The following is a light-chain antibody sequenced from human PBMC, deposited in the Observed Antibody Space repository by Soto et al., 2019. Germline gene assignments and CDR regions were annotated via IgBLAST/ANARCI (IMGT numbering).Light chain of an antibody. CDR2: GAT. V-gene: IGKV3-15*01. CDR3: QRYNNWTPYT. CDR1: QNVGNS. Sequence: EIVMTQSPATLSVSPGERATLSCRASQNVGNSLAWYQQKPGQAPRLLIYGATTRATGIPARFSGSGSGTDFTVTISSLQSEDFAVYYCQRYNNWTPYTLGQGTKVEIK. J-gene: IGKJ2*01.